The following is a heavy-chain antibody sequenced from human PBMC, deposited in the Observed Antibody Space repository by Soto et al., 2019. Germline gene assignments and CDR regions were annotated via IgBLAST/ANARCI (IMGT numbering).Heavy chain of an antibody. CDR1: GFTFSSYW. CDR2: IKQDGSEK. J-gene: IGHJ6*03. CDR3: ARAGGSYYYYYSYMDV. Sequence: GGSLRLSCAASGFTFSSYWMSWVRQAPGKGLEWVANIKQDGSEKYYVDSVKGRFTISRDNAKNSLYLQMNSLRAEDTAVYYCARAGGSYYYYYSYMDVWGKGTTVTVSS. D-gene: IGHD1-26*01. V-gene: IGHV3-7*03.